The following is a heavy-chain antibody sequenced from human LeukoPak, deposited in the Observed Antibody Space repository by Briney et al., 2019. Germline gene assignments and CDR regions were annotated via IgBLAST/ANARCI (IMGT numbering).Heavy chain of an antibody. CDR2: INPDGGST. CDR3: ARAPRNSSTMLDY. CDR1: GGTFSSYA. D-gene: IGHD6-13*01. V-gene: IGHV1-46*01. Sequence: GSVKVSCKASGGTFSSYAISWVRQAPGQGLEWMGLINPDGGSTAYAHRFQGRVTMTRDTSTSTVYMDFSSLRSEDTALYYCARAPRNSSTMLDYWGQGTLVTVSS. J-gene: IGHJ4*02.